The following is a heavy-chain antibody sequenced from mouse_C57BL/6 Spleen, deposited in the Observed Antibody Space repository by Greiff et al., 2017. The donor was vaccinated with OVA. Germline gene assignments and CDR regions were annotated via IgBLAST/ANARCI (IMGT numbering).Heavy chain of an antibody. CDR3: ASPLDSSGYWFAY. Sequence: ESGPGLVKPSQSLSLTCSVTGYSITSGYYWNWIRQFPGNKLEWMGYISYDGSNNYNPSLKNRISITRDTSKNQFFLKLNSVTTEDTATYYCASPLDSSGYWFAYWGQGTLVTVSA. J-gene: IGHJ3*01. D-gene: IGHD3-2*02. V-gene: IGHV3-6*01. CDR1: GYSITSGYY. CDR2: ISYDGSN.